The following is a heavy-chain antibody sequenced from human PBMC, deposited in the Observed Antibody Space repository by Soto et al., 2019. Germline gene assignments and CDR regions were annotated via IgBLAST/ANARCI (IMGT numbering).Heavy chain of an antibody. CDR1: GFSFSNYV. D-gene: IGHD5-12*01. CDR2: ISGSGGST. Sequence: EVQLLESGGGLVQPGGSLRLSCAASGFSFSNYVMSWVRQAPGKGLEWVSAISGSGGSTYSADSVKGRFTISRDNSKNTLYLQMNSLRAEDTAVYYCAKERRDGYNCGVDYWGQGTLVTVSS. J-gene: IGHJ4*02. CDR3: AKERRDGYNCGVDY. V-gene: IGHV3-23*01.